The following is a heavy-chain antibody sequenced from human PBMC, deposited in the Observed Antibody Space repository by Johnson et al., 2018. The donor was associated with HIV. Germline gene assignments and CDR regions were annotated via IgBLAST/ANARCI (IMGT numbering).Heavy chain of an antibody. Sequence: VQLVESGGGVVQPGRSLRLSCAASGLTFSDHYMDWVRQAPGKGLEWVARAKTKRINYITQYAASVEGRFTISRDDSKNSLYLQMNSLIIEDTAVYYCARPVDTGTIRGRFWDIWGQGTLVTVSS. CDR2: AKTKRINYIT. CDR3: ARPVDTGTIRGRFWDI. V-gene: IGHV3-72*01. J-gene: IGHJ3*02. CDR1: GLTFSDHY. D-gene: IGHD1-7*01.